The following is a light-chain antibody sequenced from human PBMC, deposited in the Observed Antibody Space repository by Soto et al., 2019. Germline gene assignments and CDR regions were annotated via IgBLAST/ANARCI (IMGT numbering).Light chain of an antibody. CDR2: GNS. CDR1: SSNIGAGYD. Sequence: QSVLTQPPSVSGAARQRVTISCTGSSSNIGAGYDVHWYQQLPGTAPKLLIYGNSNRPSGVPDRFSGSKSGTSASLAITGLQAEDEADYYCQSYDSSLSAYVVFGGGTKLTVL. CDR3: QSYDSSLSAYVV. V-gene: IGLV1-40*01. J-gene: IGLJ2*01.